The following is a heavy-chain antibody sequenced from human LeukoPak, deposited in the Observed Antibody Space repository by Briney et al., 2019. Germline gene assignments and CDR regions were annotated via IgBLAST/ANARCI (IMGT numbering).Heavy chain of an antibody. V-gene: IGHV3-33*01. CDR1: GFTFSSYG. D-gene: IGHD6-19*01. Sequence: LTGRSLRLSCGASGFTFSSYGMHWVRQAPGKGLEWVAVIWYDGSNKYYADSVKGRFTISRDNSKNTLYLQMNSLRAEDTAVYYCARDGIAVAPYYFDYWGQGTLVTVSS. J-gene: IGHJ4*02. CDR2: IWYDGSNK. CDR3: ARDGIAVAPYYFDY.